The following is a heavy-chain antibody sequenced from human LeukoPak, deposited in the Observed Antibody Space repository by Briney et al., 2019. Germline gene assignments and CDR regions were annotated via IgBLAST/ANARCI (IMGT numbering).Heavy chain of an antibody. J-gene: IGHJ4*02. Sequence: GGSLRLSCAASRFIFSSYWMHWVRQTPGKGLVWVSRIISDGSSTNYADSVKGRFTISRDNAKNTLYLQMNSLRAEDTAVYYCAKLDYGSGSFFDYWGQGTLVTVSS. CDR1: RFIFSSYW. D-gene: IGHD3-10*01. CDR3: AKLDYGSGSFFDY. V-gene: IGHV3-74*01. CDR2: IISDGSST.